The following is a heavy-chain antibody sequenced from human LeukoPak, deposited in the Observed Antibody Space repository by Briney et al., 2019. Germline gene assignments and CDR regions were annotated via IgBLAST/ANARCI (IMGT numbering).Heavy chain of an antibody. CDR1: GFTVSANY. CDR2: VYSGGST. V-gene: IGHV3-53*01. D-gene: IGHD4-17*01. CDR3: ARDTVTTFRFRDYYYYGMDV. J-gene: IGHJ6*02. Sequence: GGSLRLSCAASGFTVSANYMNWVRQAPGKGLEWVSVVYSGGSTYYADSVEGRFTISSDNSKNTLYLQMNSLRAEDTAVYYCARDTVTTFRFRDYYYYGMDVWGQGTTVTVSS.